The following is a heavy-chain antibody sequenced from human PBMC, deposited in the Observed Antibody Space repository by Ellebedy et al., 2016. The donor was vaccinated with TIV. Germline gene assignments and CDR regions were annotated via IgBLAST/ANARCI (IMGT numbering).Heavy chain of an antibody. CDR1: GYTFTGYY. CDR3: ARLTTVTTDYYYGMDV. CDR2: INPNSGGT. D-gene: IGHD4-17*01. J-gene: IGHJ6*02. Sequence: ASVKVSCXASGYTFTGYYMHWVRQAPGQGLEWMGWINPNSGGTNYAQKFQGRVTMTRDTSTSTAYMELSRLRSDDTAVYYCARLTTVTTDYYYGMDVWGQGTTVTVSS. V-gene: IGHV1-2*02.